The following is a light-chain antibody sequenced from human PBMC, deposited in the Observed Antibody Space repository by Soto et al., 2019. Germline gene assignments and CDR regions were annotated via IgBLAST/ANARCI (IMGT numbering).Light chain of an antibody. Sequence: EIVMTQSPATLSVSPGERATLSCRASQSVSSNLAWYQQKPGQAHRLLIYGASTRATGIPARFSGSGSGTEFTLTITSLPSEDFAVYYWQQYNNWPPTFGPGTKVDIK. V-gene: IGKV3-15*01. CDR3: QQYNNWPPT. CDR2: GAS. CDR1: QSVSSN. J-gene: IGKJ3*01.